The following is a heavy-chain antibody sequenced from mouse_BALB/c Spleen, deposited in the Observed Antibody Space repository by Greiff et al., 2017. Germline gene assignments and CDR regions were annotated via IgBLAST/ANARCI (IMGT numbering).Heavy chain of an antibody. V-gene: IGHV2-6-7*01. J-gene: IGHJ3*01. D-gene: IGHD1-1*02. CDR2: IWGDGST. Sequence: VQLQQSGPGLVAPSQSLSITCTVSGFSLTGYGVNWVRQTPGKGLEWLGMIWGDGSTDYNSALKSRLSISKDNSKSQVFLKMNSLQTDDTARYYCARDEGYYGFAYWGQGTLVTVSA. CDR3: ARDEGYYGFAY. CDR1: GFSLTGYG.